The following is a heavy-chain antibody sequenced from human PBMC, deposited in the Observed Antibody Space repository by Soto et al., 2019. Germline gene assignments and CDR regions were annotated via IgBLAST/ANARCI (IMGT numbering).Heavy chain of an antibody. Sequence: GGSLRLSCAASGFTFSAYAMSWVRQAPGKGLEWVSGISRDGGATDYADSVKGRLTISRDNAKNTLFLQMNSLRAEDTAIYYCAKVSILTESYHYYAMDVWGQGTTGTVSS. D-gene: IGHD3-9*01. CDR1: GFTFSAYA. J-gene: IGHJ6*01. CDR3: AKVSILTESYHYYAMDV. V-gene: IGHV3-23*01. CDR2: ISRDGGAT.